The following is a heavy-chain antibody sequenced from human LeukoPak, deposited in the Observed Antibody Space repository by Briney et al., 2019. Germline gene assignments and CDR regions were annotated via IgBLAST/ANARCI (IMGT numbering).Heavy chain of an antibody. CDR1: GFTFSTYR. CDR2: FSSSSGTM. V-gene: IGHV3-48*01. Sequence: GGSLRLSCAASGFTFSTYRMNWVRQALGKGLEWVSYFSSSSGTMYYADSVRGRFTISRDIAKNSLYLQMNSLRAEDTAVYYCATVGSSWFYDYWGQGTLVTVSS. CDR3: ATVGSSWFYDY. J-gene: IGHJ4*02. D-gene: IGHD6-13*01.